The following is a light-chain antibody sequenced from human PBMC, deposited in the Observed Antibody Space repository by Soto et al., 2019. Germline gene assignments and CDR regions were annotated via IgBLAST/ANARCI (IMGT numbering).Light chain of an antibody. J-gene: IGKJ1*01. CDR2: GAS. CDR1: QSVSSSN. V-gene: IGKV3-20*01. Sequence: EIVLTQSPGTLSLSPGERATLSCRASQSVSSSNLAWYQQKPGQAPRLLIYGASSRATGIPDRFSGSGSGTDFTLTISRLEPEDFAVYYCHQYGSSSWTLGQGTKVGI. CDR3: HQYGSSSWT.